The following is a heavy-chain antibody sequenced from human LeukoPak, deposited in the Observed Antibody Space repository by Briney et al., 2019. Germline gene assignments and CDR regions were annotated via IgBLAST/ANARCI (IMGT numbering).Heavy chain of an antibody. J-gene: IGHJ4*02. CDR3: ARGGSSWN. V-gene: IGHV3-21*01. CDR2: ISTSSSYI. D-gene: IGHD6-13*01. Sequence: GGSLRLSCAASGFTFSSYNMNWVRQAPGKGLEWVSSISTSSSYIYYADSVKGRFTISRDNAKKSLSLQMNSLRAEDTAVYYCARGGSSWNWGQGTLVTVSA. CDR1: GFTFSSYN.